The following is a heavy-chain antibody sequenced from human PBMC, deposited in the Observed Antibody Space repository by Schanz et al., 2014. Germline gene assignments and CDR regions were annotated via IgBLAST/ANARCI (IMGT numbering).Heavy chain of an antibody. CDR3: ARDGYNAYDLKRGDY. V-gene: IGHV3-53*01. CDR1: GFTVNTNY. Sequence: EVQLVESGGGLIQPGGSLRLSCAVSGFTVNTNYMSWVRQAPGKGLEWISSMYINSGSTQYADSVKGRFIISRDNAKNSLYLQMNSLRDEDTAVYFCARDGYNAYDLKRGDYWGQGTQVAVSS. J-gene: IGHJ4*02. D-gene: IGHD5-12*01. CDR2: MYINSGST.